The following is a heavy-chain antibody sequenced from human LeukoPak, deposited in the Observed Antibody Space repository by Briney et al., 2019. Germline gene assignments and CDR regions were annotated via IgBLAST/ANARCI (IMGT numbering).Heavy chain of an antibody. J-gene: IGHJ6*02. CDR2: ISGSGGST. Sequence: PGGSLRLSCAASGFTFSSYAMSWVRQAPGKGLEWVSAISGSGGSTYYADSVKGRFTISRDNSKNTLYRQMNSLRAEDTAVYYCAKVSFWSGYRYYYYYGMDVGGQGTTVTVSS. CDR1: GFTFSSYA. CDR3: AKVSFWSGYRYYYYYGMDV. D-gene: IGHD3-3*01. V-gene: IGHV3-23*01.